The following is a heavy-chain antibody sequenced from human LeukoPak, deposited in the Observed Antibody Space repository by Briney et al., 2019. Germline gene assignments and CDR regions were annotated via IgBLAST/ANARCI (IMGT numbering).Heavy chain of an antibody. CDR2: IYTSGST. D-gene: IGHD3-16*01. CDR1: GGSISSYY. J-gene: IGHJ6*02. Sequence: SETLSLTCTVSGGSISSYYWSWIRQPAGKGLEWIGRIYTSGSTNYNPSLKSRVTMSVDTSKNQFSLKLSSVTGADTGVYYWARGGGDYDPWDYYGMDVWGQGTTVTVSS. V-gene: IGHV4-4*07. CDR3: ARGGGDYDPWDYYGMDV.